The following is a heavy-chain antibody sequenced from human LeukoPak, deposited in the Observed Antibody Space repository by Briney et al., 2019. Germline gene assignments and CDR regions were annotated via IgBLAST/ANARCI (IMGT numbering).Heavy chain of an antibody. J-gene: IGHJ4*02. V-gene: IGHV3-74*01. CDR2: MNSDGSSR. D-gene: IGHD3-16*01. CDR1: GFIFSNYW. CDR3: ARESTAVGDYYFDY. Sequence: GGSLRLSCAASGFIFSNYWMNWVRQAPGKGLMWVSRMNSDGSSRTYADSVKGRFTISRDNAKNTLYLQMNSLRAEDLAVHYCARESTAVGDYYFDYWGQGILVAVSS.